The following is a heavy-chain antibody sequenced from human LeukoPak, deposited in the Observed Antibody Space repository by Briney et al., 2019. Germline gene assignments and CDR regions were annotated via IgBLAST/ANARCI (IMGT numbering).Heavy chain of an antibody. J-gene: IGHJ5*02. D-gene: IGHD6-13*01. Sequence: GESLKISCEGSGYSFTSYLIGWVRQMPGKGLGWMGILYPGDSDTRYSPSLQGQVTISADKSISTAYLQWSSLKASDTAMYYCARHKYSSSWYRGASAGGFDPWGQGTLVTVSS. V-gene: IGHV5-51*01. CDR2: LYPGDSDT. CDR1: GYSFTSYL. CDR3: ARHKYSSSWYRGASAGGFDP.